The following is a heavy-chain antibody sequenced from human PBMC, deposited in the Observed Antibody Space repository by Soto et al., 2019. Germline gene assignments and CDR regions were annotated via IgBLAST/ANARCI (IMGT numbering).Heavy chain of an antibody. Sequence: SNTLFLTCTHPDRRIRSYYSSWIRQPPGKGLEWIGYIYYSGSTNYNPSLKSRVTISVDTSKNQFSLKLSSVTAADTAVYYCARVWGGAFDIWGQGTMVT. D-gene: IGHD3-10*01. J-gene: IGHJ3*02. CDR3: ARVWGGAFDI. V-gene: IGHV4-59*07. CDR1: DRRIRSYY. CDR2: IYYSGST.